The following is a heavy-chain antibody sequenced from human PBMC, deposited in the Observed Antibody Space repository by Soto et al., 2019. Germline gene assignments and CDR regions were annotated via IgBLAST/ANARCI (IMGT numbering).Heavy chain of an antibody. CDR1: GFTFGDYA. D-gene: IGHD6-6*01. V-gene: IGHV3-49*03. Sequence: GGSLRLSCTASGFTFGDYAMSWFRQAPGKGLEWVGFIRSKAYGGTTEYAASVKGRFTISRDDSKSIAYLQMNSLKTEDTAVYYCTRETEQLVYLYYYMDVWGKGTTVTVSS. CDR3: TRETEQLVYLYYYMDV. J-gene: IGHJ6*03. CDR2: IRSKAYGGTT.